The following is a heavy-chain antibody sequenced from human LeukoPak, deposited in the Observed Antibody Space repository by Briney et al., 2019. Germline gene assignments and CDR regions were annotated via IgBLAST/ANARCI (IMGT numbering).Heavy chain of an antibody. J-gene: IGHJ4*02. V-gene: IGHV3-7*03. Sequence: GGSLTLSCAASGFSLSGYWMTWVRQAPGKGLEWVANIKEDGSEKYYADFVKGRFTISRDNAKNSLDLQMNSLRAEDTAVYYCARRGSTDYWGQGTLVTVSS. D-gene: IGHD2/OR15-2a*01. CDR3: ARRGSTDY. CDR2: IKEDGSEK. CDR1: GFSLSGYW.